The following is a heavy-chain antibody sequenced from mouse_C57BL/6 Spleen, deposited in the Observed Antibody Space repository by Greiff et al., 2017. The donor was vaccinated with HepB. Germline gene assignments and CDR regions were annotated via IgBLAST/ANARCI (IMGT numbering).Heavy chain of an antibody. J-gene: IGHJ4*01. CDR3: ASEGLAMDY. Sequence: ESGPGLVKPSQSLSLTCSVTGYSITSGYYWNWIRQFPGNKLEWMGYISYDGSNNYNPSLKNRISITRETSKNQFFLKLNSVTTEDTATYYCASEGLAMDYWGQGTSVTVSS. CDR1: GYSITSGYY. CDR2: ISYDGSN. D-gene: IGHD3-3*01. V-gene: IGHV3-6*01.